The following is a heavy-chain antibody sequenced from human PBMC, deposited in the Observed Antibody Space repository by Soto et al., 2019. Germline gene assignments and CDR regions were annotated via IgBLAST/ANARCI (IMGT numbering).Heavy chain of an antibody. CDR1: GFTFSSYS. CDR3: ASGRMTTVTTSADY. D-gene: IGHD4-17*01. J-gene: IGHJ4*02. CDR2: ISSSSSYI. V-gene: IGHV3-21*01. Sequence: GGSLRLSCAASGFTFSSYSMNWVRQAPGKGLEWVSSISSSSSYIYYADSVKGRFTISRDNAKNSLYLQMNSLRAEDTAVYYCASGRMTTVTTSADYWGQGTLVTVSS.